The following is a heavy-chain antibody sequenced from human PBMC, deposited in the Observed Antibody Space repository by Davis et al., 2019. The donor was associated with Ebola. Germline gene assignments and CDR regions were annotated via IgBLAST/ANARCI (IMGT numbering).Heavy chain of an antibody. D-gene: IGHD2-15*01. V-gene: IGHV1-8*02. J-gene: IGHJ4*02. CDR1: GGTFSSYA. Sequence: ASVKVSCKASGGTFSSYAISWVRQAPGQGLEWMGWMNPNSGNTGYAQKFQGRVTMTRNTSISTAYMELSSLRSEDTAVYYCARGLAKVASYYFDYWGQGTLVTVSS. CDR3: ARGLAKVASYYFDY. CDR2: MNPNSGNT.